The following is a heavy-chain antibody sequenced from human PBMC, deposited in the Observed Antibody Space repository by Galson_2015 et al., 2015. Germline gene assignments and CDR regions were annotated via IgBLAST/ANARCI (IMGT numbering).Heavy chain of an antibody. D-gene: IGHD6-13*01. Sequence: SLRLSCAASGFTFSSYGMHWVRQAPGKGLEWVAVIWYDGSNKYYADSVKGRFTISRDNSKNTLYLQMNSLRAEDTAVYYCASGIAAADPRVYWGQGTLVTVSS. CDR3: ASGIAAADPRVY. CDR1: GFTFSSYG. CDR2: IWYDGSNK. V-gene: IGHV3-33*01. J-gene: IGHJ4*02.